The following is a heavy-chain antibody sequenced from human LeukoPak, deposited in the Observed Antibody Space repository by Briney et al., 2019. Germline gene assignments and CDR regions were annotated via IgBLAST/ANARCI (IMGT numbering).Heavy chain of an antibody. D-gene: IGHD3-3*01. CDR2: ILNDGSKT. CDR3: ATFGVIVRNNYLDY. CDR1: GFTFSSYT. Sequence: GGSLRLSCAASGFTFSSYTIHWVRQAPGKGLEWVALILNDGSKTYYADSVKGRFTISRDNSRNTLYLQMSSLRAEDTALYYCATFGVIVRNNYLDYWGQGALVAVSS. J-gene: IGHJ4*02. V-gene: IGHV3-30-3*01.